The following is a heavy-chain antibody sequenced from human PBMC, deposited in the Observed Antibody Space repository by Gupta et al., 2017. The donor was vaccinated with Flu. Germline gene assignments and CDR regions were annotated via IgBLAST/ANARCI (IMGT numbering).Heavy chain of an antibody. CDR1: GLSFSNYA. J-gene: IGHJ4*02. V-gene: IGHV3-23*01. D-gene: IGHD3-10*01. CDR3: AKGGISLVRGSFDY. Sequence: EVQLLESGGGLVQPGGSLRRSCATSGLSFSNYAMSWVRQAPGKGLEWVSAISGSGDRIYHADSVKGRFTISRDNSKNTLYLQMNSLRDEDTAVYYCAKGGISLVRGSFDYWGQGTLVTVSS. CDR2: ISGSGDRI.